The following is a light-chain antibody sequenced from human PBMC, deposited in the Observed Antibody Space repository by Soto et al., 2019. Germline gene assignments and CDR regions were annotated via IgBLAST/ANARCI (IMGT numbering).Light chain of an antibody. V-gene: IGLV1-40*03. CDR1: SSNIGAGRD. CDR3: QSYGTSLSGLYV. CDR2: DSN. J-gene: IGLJ1*01. Sequence: QSALTQPPSVSGAPGQRVIISCTGSSSNIGAGRDVHWYRQFPGEAPKFLISDSNHRPRGVPDRFSVSKSGASASLAITGLRAEDEGDYFCQSYGTSLSGLYVFGTGTKVTVL.